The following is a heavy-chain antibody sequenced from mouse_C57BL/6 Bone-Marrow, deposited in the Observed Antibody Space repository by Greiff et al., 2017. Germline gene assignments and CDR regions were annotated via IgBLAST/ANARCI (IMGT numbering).Heavy chain of an antibody. CDR3: ARGRLRRFAY. CDR1: GYSFTGYY. J-gene: IGHJ3*01. CDR2: INPSTGGT. D-gene: IGHD2-2*01. V-gene: IGHV1-42*01. Sequence: VQLQQSGPELVKPGASVKISCKASGYSFTGYYMNWVKQSPEKSLEWIGEINPSTGGTTYNQKFKAKATLTVDKSSSTAYMQLKSLTSEDSAVYYCARGRLRRFAYWGQGTLVTVSA.